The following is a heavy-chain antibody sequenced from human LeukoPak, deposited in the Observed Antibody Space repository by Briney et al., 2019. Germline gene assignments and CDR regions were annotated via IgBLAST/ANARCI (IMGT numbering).Heavy chain of an antibody. V-gene: IGHV4-59*08. CDR3: ARHRRGAAAFDY. CDR1: GGSISSYY. D-gene: IGHD6-13*01. CDR2: IYYSGST. Sequence: SETLSLTCTVSGGSISSYYWSWIRQPPGKGLEWIGYIYYSGSTNYNPSLKSRVTISVDPSKNQFSQKLSSVTAADTAVYYCARHRRGAAAFDYWGQGTLVTVSS. J-gene: IGHJ4*02.